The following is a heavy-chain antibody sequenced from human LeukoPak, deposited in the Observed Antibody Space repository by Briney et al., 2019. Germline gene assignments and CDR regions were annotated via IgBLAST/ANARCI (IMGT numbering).Heavy chain of an antibody. D-gene: IGHD6-19*01. Sequence: GASVKVSCKASGYTFTGYYMHWVRQAPGQGLEWMGWINPNSGGTNYAQKFQGRVTMTRDTSISTAYMELSRLRSDDTAVYYCARDRPPYSSGWRTFVYWGQGTLVTVSS. CDR2: INPNSGGT. CDR3: ARDRPPYSSGWRTFVY. J-gene: IGHJ4*02. CDR1: GYTFTGYY. V-gene: IGHV1-2*02.